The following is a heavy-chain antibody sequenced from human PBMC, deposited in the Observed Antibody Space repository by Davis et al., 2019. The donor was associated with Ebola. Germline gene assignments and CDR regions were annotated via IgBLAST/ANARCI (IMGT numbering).Heavy chain of an antibody. V-gene: IGHV1-18*01. J-gene: IGHJ6*02. CDR2: ISAYNGNT. CDR3: ARDLHFWSGYPWYYYGMDV. Sequence: ASVKVSCKASGYTFTSYGISWVRQAPGQGLEWMGWISAYNGNTNYAQKLQGRVTMTTDTSTSTAYMELRSLGSDDTAVYYCARDLHFWSGYPWYYYGMDVWGQGTTVTVSS. D-gene: IGHD3-3*02. CDR1: GYTFTSYG.